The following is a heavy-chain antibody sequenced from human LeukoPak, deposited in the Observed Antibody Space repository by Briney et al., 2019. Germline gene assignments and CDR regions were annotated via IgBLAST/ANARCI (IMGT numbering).Heavy chain of an antibody. Sequence: PGGSLRLSCAASGFTFSNYAMSWVRQAPGKGLEWVSAISGNGDITYYTDSVKGRFTISRDSSKNTLYLQMNSLRAEDTVIYYCAKVTGGDMITYGGLDYWGQGTLVTVSS. J-gene: IGHJ4*02. D-gene: IGHD3-16*01. CDR1: GFTFSNYA. CDR2: ISGNGDIT. V-gene: IGHV3-23*01. CDR3: AKVTGGDMITYGGLDY.